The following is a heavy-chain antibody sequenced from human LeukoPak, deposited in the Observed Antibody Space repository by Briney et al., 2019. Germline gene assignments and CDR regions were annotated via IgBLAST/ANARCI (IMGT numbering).Heavy chain of an antibody. V-gene: IGHV3-48*01. Sequence: GGSLRLSCAASGFTFSSYSMNRVRQAPGKGLEWVSYISSSSSTIYYADSVKGRFTISRDNAKNSLYLQMNSLRAEDTAVYYCARDRSGSRIDYWGQGTLVTVSS. J-gene: IGHJ4*02. D-gene: IGHD1-26*01. CDR1: GFTFSSYS. CDR2: ISSSSSTI. CDR3: ARDRSGSRIDY.